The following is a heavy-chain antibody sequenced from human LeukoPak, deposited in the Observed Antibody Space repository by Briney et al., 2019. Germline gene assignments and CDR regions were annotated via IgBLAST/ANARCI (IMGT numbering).Heavy chain of an antibody. CDR3: ARNGPGQGFRGVFNHAFDI. CDR1: GGSISSGGYS. CDR2: IYHSGST. V-gene: IGHV4-30-2*01. Sequence: SQTLSLTCAVSGGSISSGGYSWSWIRQPPGKGLEWIGYIYHSGSTYYNPSLKSRVTISVDRSKNQFSLKLSSVTAADTAVYYCARNGPGQGFRGVFNHAFDIWGQGTMVTVSS. J-gene: IGHJ3*02. D-gene: IGHD3-10*01.